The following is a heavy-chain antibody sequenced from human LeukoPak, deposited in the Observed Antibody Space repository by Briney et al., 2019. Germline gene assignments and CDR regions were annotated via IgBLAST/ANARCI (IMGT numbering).Heavy chain of an antibody. D-gene: IGHD4-17*01. Sequence: SETLSLTCTVSGGSISSGDYYWRWIRQPPGKGLEWIGYIYYSGSTYYNPSLKSRVTISVDTSKNQFSLKLSSVTAADTAVYYCARDRHDYGDYAHDYWGQGTLVTVSS. CDR2: IYYSGST. CDR1: GGSISSGDYY. J-gene: IGHJ4*02. CDR3: ARDRHDYGDYAHDY. V-gene: IGHV4-30-4*08.